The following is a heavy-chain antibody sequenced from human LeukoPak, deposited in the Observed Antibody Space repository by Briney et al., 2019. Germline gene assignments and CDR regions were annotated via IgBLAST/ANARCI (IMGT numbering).Heavy chain of an antibody. CDR3: ARLSGYSSGHYYSDY. CDR1: GGSISSDY. J-gene: IGHJ4*02. V-gene: IGHV4-59*01. D-gene: IGHD3-22*01. Sequence: SETLSLTCTVSGGSISSDYWSWIRQPPGKGLEWVGYIYYRGSTNYNPSLKSRVTISVDTSKNQFSLKLSSVTAADTAVYYCARLSGYSSGHYYSDYWGQGTLVTVSS. CDR2: IYYRGST.